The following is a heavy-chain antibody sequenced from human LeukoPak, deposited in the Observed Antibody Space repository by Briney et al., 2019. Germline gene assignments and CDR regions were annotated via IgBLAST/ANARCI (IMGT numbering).Heavy chain of an antibody. J-gene: IGHJ4*02. V-gene: IGHV3-23*01. CDR3: ATQNFDY. CDR1: GFTLSNYA. CDR2: ISGNGVGT. Sequence: PGGSLTLSCAASGFTLSNYAMSCVRQAPGRGLEWVSTISGNGVGTYYADSVKGRFTLSRDNSKNTLYLQMNSLRAEDTALYYCATQNFDYWGQGTLVTVSS.